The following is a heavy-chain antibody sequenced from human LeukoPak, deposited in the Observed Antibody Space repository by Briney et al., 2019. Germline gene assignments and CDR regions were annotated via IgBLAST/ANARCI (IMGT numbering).Heavy chain of an antibody. J-gene: IGHJ4*02. V-gene: IGHV4-59*01. D-gene: IGHD3-22*01. CDR1: GGSINKYY. CDR2: IYYRGNT. Sequence: TSETLSLTCTISGGSINKYYWSWIRQPPGKGLEWIASIYYRGNTNYNPSLKSRVTMSADTSKNQVSLKLSSVTAADTAVYYCARDTAYHDSSGYYYGARSFDFWGQGTLLTVSS. CDR3: ARDTAYHDSSGYYYGARSFDF.